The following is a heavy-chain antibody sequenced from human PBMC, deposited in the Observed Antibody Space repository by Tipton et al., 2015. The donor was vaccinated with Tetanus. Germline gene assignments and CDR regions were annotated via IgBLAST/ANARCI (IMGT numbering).Heavy chain of an antibody. CDR3: ARERGSGSYPLDY. J-gene: IGHJ4*02. CDR2: IDGAASS. D-gene: IGHD3-10*01. V-gene: IGHV4-59*01. Sequence: LRLSCSVSGDSINAFYWTWLRQPPGKSLGWIGNIDGAASSTYNPTFKNRVTIFRDLSKNQFSLRLTSVTAADTAIYYCARERGSGSYPLDYWGRGTLVTVSA. CDR1: GDSINAFY.